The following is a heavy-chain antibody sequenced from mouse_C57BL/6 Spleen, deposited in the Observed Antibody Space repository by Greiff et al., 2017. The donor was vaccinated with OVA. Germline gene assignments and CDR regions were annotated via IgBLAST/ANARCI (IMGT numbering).Heavy chain of an antibody. CDR2: ISSGSSTI. V-gene: IGHV5-17*01. CDR1: GFTFSDYG. J-gene: IGHJ1*03. CDR3: ARGGIYCGNYVGWYFDV. Sequence: EVQLVESGGGLVQPGGSLKLSCAASGFTFSDYGMHWVRQAPEKGLEWVAYISSGSSTIYYADTMKGRFTISRDNATNALFLQMTSMRCEDTAKYHCARGGIYCGNYVGWYFDVWGTGTTVTVSS. D-gene: IGHD2-1*01.